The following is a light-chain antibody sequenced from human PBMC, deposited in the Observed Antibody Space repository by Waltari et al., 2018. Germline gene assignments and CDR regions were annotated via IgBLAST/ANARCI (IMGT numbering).Light chain of an antibody. CDR2: DVS. Sequence: QSALTQPASVSGSPGQSITISCTGTSSDVGGYNYVSWYQPHPGKAPKLMIYDVSNRPSGVSNRFAGSKSGNTASLTISGLQAEYEADYYCSSYISSSTLELFGGGTSLTVL. V-gene: IGLV2-14*03. CDR3: SSYISSSTLEL. CDR1: SSDVGGYNY. J-gene: IGLJ2*01.